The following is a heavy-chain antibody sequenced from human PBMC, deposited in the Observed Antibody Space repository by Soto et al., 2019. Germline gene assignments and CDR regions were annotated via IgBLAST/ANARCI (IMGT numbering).Heavy chain of an antibody. J-gene: IGHJ4*02. CDR3: ATVSPALDY. V-gene: IGHV3-15*01. CDR1: GFTFTNAW. Sequence: PGESLKISCAASGFTFTNAWMAWVRQAPGKGLAWVGRINSKADGGTTDYAATAKGRFSISRDDSKNTLYLQMNSLNTEDTAVYYCATVSPALDYWGQGTLVTVSS. CDR2: INSKADGGTT.